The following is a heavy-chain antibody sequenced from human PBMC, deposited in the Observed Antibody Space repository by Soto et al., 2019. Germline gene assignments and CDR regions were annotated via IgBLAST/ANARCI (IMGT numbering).Heavy chain of an antibody. J-gene: IGHJ6*02. CDR3: ARGYCSGGSCYSYYYYYGMDI. D-gene: IGHD2-15*01. CDR1: GGTFSSYS. V-gene: IGHV1-69*13. CDR2: IIPIFGTA. Sequence: SVNVSCKASGGTFSSYSISWVRQAPGQGLEWMGGIIPIFGTANYAQKFQGRVTITADESTSTAYMELSSLRSEDTAVYYCARGYCSGGSCYSYYYYYGMDIWGQGTTVTVSS.